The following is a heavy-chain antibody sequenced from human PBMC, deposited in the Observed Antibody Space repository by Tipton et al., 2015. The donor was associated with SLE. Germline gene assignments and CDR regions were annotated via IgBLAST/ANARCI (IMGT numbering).Heavy chain of an antibody. CDR1: RFTFSNYA. J-gene: IGHJ4*02. V-gene: IGHV3-23*01. Sequence: SLRLSCAASRFTFSNYAMSWVRQAPGKGLEWVSAITGSGDRTYYIDSVKGRFTISRDNSKNSLYLQMNGLRAEDTAVYYCARSPVDYWNGYSAWGQGTLVAVSS. D-gene: IGHD3-3*01. CDR3: ARSPVDYWNGYSA. CDR2: ITGSGDRT.